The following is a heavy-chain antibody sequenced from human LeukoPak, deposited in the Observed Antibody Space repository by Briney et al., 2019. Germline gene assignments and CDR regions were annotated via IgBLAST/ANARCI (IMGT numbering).Heavy chain of an antibody. CDR1: GYTFTGYY. Sequence: ASVKVSCKASGYTFTGYYMHWVRQAPGQGLEWMGWINPNSGGTNYAQKFQGRVTMTRDTSISTAYLQWSSLKASDTAMYYCARRGCSGGSCYADFDYWGQGTLVTVSS. J-gene: IGHJ4*02. D-gene: IGHD2-15*01. CDR3: ARRGCSGGSCYADFDY. CDR2: INPNSGGT. V-gene: IGHV1-2*02.